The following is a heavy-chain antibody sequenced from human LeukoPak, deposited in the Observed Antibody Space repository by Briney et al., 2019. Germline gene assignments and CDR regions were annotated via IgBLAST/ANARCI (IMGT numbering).Heavy chain of an antibody. CDR2: ISSSSDHI. D-gene: IGHD3-3*01. Sequence: GGSLRLSCAASGLTFTRYDINWVRQAPGKGLEWISSISSSSDHIYYADSVKGRFTISRDNAKNSVYLQMNSLRAEDTAVYYCARGGAYFDFWSASWGQGTLVTVSS. CDR1: GLTFTRYD. CDR3: ARGGAYFDFWSAS. J-gene: IGHJ5*02. V-gene: IGHV3-21*01.